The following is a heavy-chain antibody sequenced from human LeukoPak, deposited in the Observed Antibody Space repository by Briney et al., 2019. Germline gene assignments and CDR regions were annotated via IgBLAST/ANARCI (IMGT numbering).Heavy chain of an antibody. CDR3: ARFRTWGDKAFDY. CDR1: GFTVSSNY. V-gene: IGHV3-53*01. D-gene: IGHD2-21*02. CDR2: LYSGGTT. J-gene: IGHJ4*02. Sequence: GGSLRLSCAASGFTVSSNYMSWVRQAPGKGLEWVSILYSGGTTYYADSVKGRFTISRDSAKNSLYLQMNSLRAEDTAVYYCARFRTWGDKAFDYWGQGTLVTVSS.